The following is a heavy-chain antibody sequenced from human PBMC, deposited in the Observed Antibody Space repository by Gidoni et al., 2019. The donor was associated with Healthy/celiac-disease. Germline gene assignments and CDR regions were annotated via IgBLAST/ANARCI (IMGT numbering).Heavy chain of an antibody. D-gene: IGHD6-13*01. Sequence: EVQLVESGGGLVQPGGSLRLSCAASGFTFSSYWMSWVRQAPGKGLEWVANIKQNGSEKYYEDSVKGRFTISRDNAKNSLYLQMNSLRAEDTAVYYCARLVVGSSSGYVESHCMDVWGQGTTVTVSS. CDR3: ARLVVGSSSGYVESHCMDV. CDR2: IKQNGSEK. J-gene: IGHJ6*02. CDR1: GFTFSSYW. V-gene: IGHV3-7*01.